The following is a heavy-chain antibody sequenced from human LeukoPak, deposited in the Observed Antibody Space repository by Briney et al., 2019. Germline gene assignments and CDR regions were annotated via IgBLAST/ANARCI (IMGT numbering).Heavy chain of an antibody. CDR3: AKVKFGGDGAFDI. J-gene: IGHJ3*02. Sequence: GESLRLSCAVSGFTFSSYDMSWVRQPPGKGLEWVSDISGSGVSTYYADSVKGRFTISRDNSKTTLYLQMHSLRAEDTAVYYCAKVKFGGDGAFDIWGQGTMDTVSS. D-gene: IGHD4-17*01. V-gene: IGHV3-23*01. CDR1: GFTFSSYD. CDR2: ISGSGVST.